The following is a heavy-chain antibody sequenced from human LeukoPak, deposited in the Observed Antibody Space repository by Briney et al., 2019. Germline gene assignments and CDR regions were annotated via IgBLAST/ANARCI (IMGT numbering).Heavy chain of an antibody. CDR3: TRSPRDGYHDAFDI. D-gene: IGHD5-24*01. J-gene: IGHJ3*02. Sequence: GESLKISCKGSGXTFTTYWIAWVRQMPGEGMEWMGVIYPGDSETRYSPSFQGQVTISADKSITTAYLQWGRLKASDTAMYYCTRSPRDGYHDAFDIWGQGTMVTVFS. CDR1: GXTFTTYW. CDR2: IYPGDSET. V-gene: IGHV5-51*01.